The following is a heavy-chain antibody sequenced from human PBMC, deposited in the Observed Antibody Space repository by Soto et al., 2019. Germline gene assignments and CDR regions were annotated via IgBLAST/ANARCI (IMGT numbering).Heavy chain of an antibody. CDR2: ISGSGGST. CDR3: AKGSRYCSSTSCYPYYYYYGMDV. J-gene: IGHJ6*02. Sequence: GGSLRLSCAASGFTFSSYAMSWVRQAPGKGLEWVSAISGSGGSTYYADSVKGRFTISRDNSKNTLYLQMNSLRAEDTAVYYCAKGSRYCSSTSCYPYYYYYGMDVWGQRTTVTVSS. D-gene: IGHD2-2*01. V-gene: IGHV3-23*01. CDR1: GFTFSSYA.